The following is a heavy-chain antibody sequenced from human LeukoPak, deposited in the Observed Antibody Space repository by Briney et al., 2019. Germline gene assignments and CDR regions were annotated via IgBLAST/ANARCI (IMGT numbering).Heavy chain of an antibody. CDR1: GGSVSSGSYY. J-gene: IGHJ4*02. D-gene: IGHD5-18*01. CDR3: AREGAGDTAMVTFDY. CDR2: IYYSGST. Sequence: SETLSLTRTVSGGSVSSGSYYWSWIRQPPGKGLEWIGYIYYSGSTNYNPSLKSRVTISVDTSKNQFSLKLSSVTAADTAVYYCAREGAGDTAMVTFDYWGQGTLVTVSS. V-gene: IGHV4-61*01.